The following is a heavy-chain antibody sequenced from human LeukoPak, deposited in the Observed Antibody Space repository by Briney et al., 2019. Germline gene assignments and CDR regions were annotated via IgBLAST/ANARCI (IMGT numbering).Heavy chain of an antibody. CDR1: GFTFSSYG. Sequence: GGSLRLSCAAPGFTFSSYGMHWVRQAPGKGLGWVAFIRYDRSNKYYADSVKGRFTISRDNSKNTLYLQMNSLRAEATAVYYCAKDSGDNRRAEYFQHWGQGTLVSVSS. CDR3: AKDSGDNRRAEYFQH. D-gene: IGHD2-15*01. J-gene: IGHJ1*01. CDR2: IRYDRSNK. V-gene: IGHV3-30*02.